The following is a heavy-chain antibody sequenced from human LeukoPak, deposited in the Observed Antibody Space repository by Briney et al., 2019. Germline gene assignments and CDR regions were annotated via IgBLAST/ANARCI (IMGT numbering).Heavy chain of an antibody. CDR3: AKSSGYSYGSKDY. D-gene: IGHD5-18*01. Sequence: GGSLRLSCAASGFTFSNAWMSWVRQAPGKGLEWVSAISGSGGSTYYADSVKGRFTISRDNSKNTLYLQMNSLRAEDTAVYYCAKSSGYSYGSKDYWGQGTLVTVSS. J-gene: IGHJ4*02. CDR2: ISGSGGST. CDR1: GFTFSNAW. V-gene: IGHV3-23*01.